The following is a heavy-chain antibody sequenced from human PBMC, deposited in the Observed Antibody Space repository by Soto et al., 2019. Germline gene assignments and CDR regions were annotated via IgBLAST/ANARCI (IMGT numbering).Heavy chain of an antibody. CDR3: ARDVREWGLNYHDC. CDR1: GFSLSTYS. J-gene: IGHJ4*02. D-gene: IGHD1-26*01. CDR2: ISSSSNTI. V-gene: IGHV3-48*02. Sequence: PGGSLRLSCAASGFSLSTYSINWVRQAPGKGLEWVSYISSSSNTIYYADSVKGRFTISRDNAMNSLYLQMNSLRDEDTAVYYCARDVREWGLNYHDCLGQGTLVTVSS.